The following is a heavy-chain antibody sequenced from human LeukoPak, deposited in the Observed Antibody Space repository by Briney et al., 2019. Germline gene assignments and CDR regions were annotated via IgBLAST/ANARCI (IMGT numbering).Heavy chain of an antibody. CDR3: ARDVSSMFPNWFDP. J-gene: IGHJ5*02. Sequence: SETLSLTCSVSGDSISSRTYYCTWIRQHPEKGLEWIGYIWNSGSTNYNPAPKSRVTISVHTSKTQFSLKLTSVTAADTAIYYCARDVSSMFPNWFDPWGQGILVIVSS. CDR2: IWNSGST. V-gene: IGHV4-31*03. CDR1: GDSISSRTYY. D-gene: IGHD6-6*01.